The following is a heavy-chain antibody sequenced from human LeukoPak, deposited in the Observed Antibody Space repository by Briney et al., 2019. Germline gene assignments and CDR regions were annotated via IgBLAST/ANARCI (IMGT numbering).Heavy chain of an antibody. CDR1: GYTFTGYY. CDR2: INPNSGGT. CDR3: ARGEHTYYYDSSGYPGY. J-gene: IGHJ4*02. V-gene: IGHV1-2*06. D-gene: IGHD3-22*01. Sequence: ASVKVSCKASGYTFTGYYMHWVRQAPGQGLEWMGRINPNSGGTNYAQKFQGRVTMTRDTSISTAYTELSRLRSDDTAVYYCARGEHTYYYDSSGYPGYWGQGTLVTVSS.